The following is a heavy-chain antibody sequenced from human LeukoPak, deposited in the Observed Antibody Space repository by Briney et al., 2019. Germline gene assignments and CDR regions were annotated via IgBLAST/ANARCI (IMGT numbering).Heavy chain of an antibody. CDR2: IYSGGST. V-gene: IGHV3-53*01. Sequence: GGSLRLSCAASGFTVSSNYMSWVRQAPGKGLEWVSVIYSGGSTYYADSVKGRFTISRDNSKNTLYLQMNSLRAEDTAVYYCARSSGYYTCYFDYWGQGALVTVSS. CDR1: GFTVSSNY. J-gene: IGHJ4*02. CDR3: ARSSGYYTCYFDY. D-gene: IGHD3-3*01.